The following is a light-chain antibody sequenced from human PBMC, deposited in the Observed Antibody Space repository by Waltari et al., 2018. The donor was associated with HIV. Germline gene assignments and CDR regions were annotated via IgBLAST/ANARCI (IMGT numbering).Light chain of an antibody. CDR2: DAS. CDR3: LQSFTTPLT. V-gene: IGKV1-39*01. J-gene: IGKJ3*01. Sequence: DIQMSQSASSLSASIGDRITITCRASQNIYKYLSWYQQKSGKAPNLLIYDASSLQSGVPSRFSGSGSGTEFTLTISSLQAEDFATYYCLQSFTTPLTFGPGTKLDIK. CDR1: QNIYKY.